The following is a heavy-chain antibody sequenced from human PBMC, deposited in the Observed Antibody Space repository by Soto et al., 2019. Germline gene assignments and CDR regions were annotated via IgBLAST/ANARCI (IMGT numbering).Heavy chain of an antibody. J-gene: IGHJ4*02. D-gene: IGHD3-16*01. Sequence: QVQLQESGPGLVKPSETLSLSCAVSGVSITSTDWWSWVRQPPGKGLQWIGEVSLGGGANYNPSLKSRVTISVDNSKNQFSLTLNSVTAADTAVYFCAGSTAYTTLKASSFWGQGTLVTVSS. CDR2: VSLGGGA. V-gene: IGHV4-4*02. CDR1: GVSITSTDW. CDR3: AGSTAYTTLKASSF.